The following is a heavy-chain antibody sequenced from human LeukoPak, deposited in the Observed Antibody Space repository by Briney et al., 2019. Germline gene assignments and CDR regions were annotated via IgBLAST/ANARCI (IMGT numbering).Heavy chain of an antibody. D-gene: IGHD4/OR15-4a*01. CDR2: INGDGSTT. CDR3: ARSMVPLFED. J-gene: IGHJ4*02. Sequence: GGSLRLSCAASGLTFSSNWMHWVRQAPGKGLVWVSRINGDGSTTTYADSVKGRFTISRDNAKNTLYLQMNSLTAEDTAVYYCARSMVPLFEDWGQGTLVTVSS. V-gene: IGHV3-74*01. CDR1: GLTFSSNW.